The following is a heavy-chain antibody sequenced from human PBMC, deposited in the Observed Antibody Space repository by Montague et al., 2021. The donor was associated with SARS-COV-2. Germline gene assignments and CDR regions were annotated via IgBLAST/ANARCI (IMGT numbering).Heavy chain of an antibody. V-gene: IGHV4-59*11. Sequence: SETLSLTCTGPGDATSEHYWSWIRQTPGMRLEWIGYIFRSGATNYNPPLKSRVIISLDTSKSQFSLRLSSVTAADTAIYYCARTSRGSRYFYGVDVWGQGTTVTVSS. J-gene: IGHJ6*02. CDR1: GDATSEHY. CDR2: IFRSGAT. CDR3: ARTSRGSRYFYGVDV. D-gene: IGHD3-10*01.